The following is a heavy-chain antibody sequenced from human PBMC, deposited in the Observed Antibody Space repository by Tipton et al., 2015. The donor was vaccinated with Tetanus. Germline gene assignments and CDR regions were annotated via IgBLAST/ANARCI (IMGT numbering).Heavy chain of an antibody. CDR2: IFPGDSDI. D-gene: IGHD5-12*01. CDR3: ARVGGGSKWLFDY. J-gene: IGHJ4*02. CDR1: GYSFTSNW. Sequence: QLVQSGAEVKKTGESLKISCKGSGYSFTSNWIAWVRQMPGKGLEWMGIIFPGDSDIRYSPSFQGRVTISADKYISTAYLQWSSVRASDTAMYFCARVGGGSKWLFDYWGQGTPVTVSS. V-gene: IGHV5-51*01.